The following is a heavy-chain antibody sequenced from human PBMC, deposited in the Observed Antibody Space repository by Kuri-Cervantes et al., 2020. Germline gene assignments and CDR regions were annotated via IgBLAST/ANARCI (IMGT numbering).Heavy chain of an antibody. Sequence: ASVKVSCKASGYTFTSYGISWVRQDPGQGLEWMGWIIAYNGNTNYEQKLQGRVTMTTDTSTSTDYMELRSLISEETAVYYCARGVRGYSYGPNWFDPWGQGTLVTVSS. V-gene: IGHV1-18*04. D-gene: IGHD5-18*01. J-gene: IGHJ5*02. CDR1: GYTFTSYG. CDR3: ARGVRGYSYGPNWFDP. CDR2: IIAYNGNT.